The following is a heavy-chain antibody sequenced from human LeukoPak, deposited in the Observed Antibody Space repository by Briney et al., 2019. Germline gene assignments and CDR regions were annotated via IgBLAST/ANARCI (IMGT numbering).Heavy chain of an antibody. Sequence: GGSLRLSCADSGFTFSNYNMNWVRQAPGKAMEWVSSITRSGTYTFYADSVKGRFTISRDNAKNTMYLQMNSLRAEDTAVYYCARQGRIRFLEWFPHPESWGKGTMVTVSS. J-gene: IGHJ3*01. D-gene: IGHD3-3*01. CDR1: GFTFSNYN. CDR3: ARQGRIRFLEWFPHPES. CDR2: ITRSGTYT. V-gene: IGHV3-21*01.